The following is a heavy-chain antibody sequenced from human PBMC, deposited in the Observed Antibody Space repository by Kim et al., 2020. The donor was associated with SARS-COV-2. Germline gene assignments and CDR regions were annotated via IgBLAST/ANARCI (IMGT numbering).Heavy chain of an antibody. CDR3: SAPLGALYGFNF. Sequence: GGSLRLSCAASGFTFSSFAMTWVRQSPGRGLEWVSHIAAGGGTTYSPTVKGRATISRDNSAKTVSLYLDDLRPEDTAFYYCSAPLGALYGFNFWGPGAL. CDR2: IAAGGGTT. V-gene: IGHV3-23*01. D-gene: IGHD3-16*01. CDR1: GFTFSSFA. J-gene: IGHJ1*01.